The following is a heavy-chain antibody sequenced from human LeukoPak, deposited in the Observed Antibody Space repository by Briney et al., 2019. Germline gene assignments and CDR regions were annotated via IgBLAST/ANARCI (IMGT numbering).Heavy chain of an antibody. D-gene: IGHD2-8*01. V-gene: IGHV3-15*01. J-gene: IGHJ4*02. CDR3: TKVGVYYYDA. CDR2: IRSMSAGGTV. Sequence: GGSLRLSCTASGRTFSNAWMTWVGQVPGKGLAGVGRIRSMSAGGTVDYAAPVQGRFTISRDDSKNTVYLHMNSLRTEDTAIYYCTKVGVYYYDAWGQGTLVTVSS. CDR1: GRTFSNAW.